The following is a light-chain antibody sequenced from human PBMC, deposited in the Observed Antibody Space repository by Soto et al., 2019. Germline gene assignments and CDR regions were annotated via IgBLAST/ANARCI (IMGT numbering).Light chain of an antibody. J-gene: IGKJ1*01. Sequence: DIVMTQSPLSLPVIPGESASFSCKSSQSLLRNNTYNFLDWYLQKAGQSPQLLIYLGSNRASGVPDRFRGSGSGTGFTLEISRVEAEDAGVYYCMQALQSPRTVGQGTTVESK. CDR1: QSLLRNNTYNF. CDR2: LGS. CDR3: MQALQSPRT. V-gene: IGKV2-28*01.